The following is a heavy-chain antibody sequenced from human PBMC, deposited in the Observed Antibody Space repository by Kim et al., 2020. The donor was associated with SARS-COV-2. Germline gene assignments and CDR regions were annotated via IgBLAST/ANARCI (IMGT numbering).Heavy chain of an antibody. CDR1: GGSISSYY. J-gene: IGHJ6*01. V-gene: IGHV4-59*01. D-gene: IGHD2-2*01. CDR3: ARGYCSSTSCFSLSGMDV. CDR2: IYYNGGT. Sequence: SETLSLTCTVSGGSISSYYWNWIRQPPGKGLEWIGYIYYNGGTNYNPSLKSRVTISIDTSKNQFSLRLSSVTAADTAVYYCARGYCSSTSCFSLSGMDV.